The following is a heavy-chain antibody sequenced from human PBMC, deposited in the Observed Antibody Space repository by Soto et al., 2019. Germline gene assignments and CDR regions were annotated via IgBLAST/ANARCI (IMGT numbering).Heavy chain of an antibody. CDR3: ARDTPPPIYGIFGVVMTNDFDY. CDR1: GYTFTRYG. CDR2: ISAYNGNT. Sequence: GASVKVSCKASGYTFTRYGISWVRQAPGQGLEWMGWISAYNGNTNYAQKLQGRVTMTTDTSTSTAYMELRSLRSDDTAVYYCARDTPPPIYGIFGVVMTNDFDYWGQGTLVTISS. V-gene: IGHV1-18*01. J-gene: IGHJ4*02. D-gene: IGHD3-3*01.